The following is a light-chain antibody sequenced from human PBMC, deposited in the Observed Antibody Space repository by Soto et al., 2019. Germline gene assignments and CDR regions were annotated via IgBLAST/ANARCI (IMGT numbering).Light chain of an antibody. Sequence: EIVMTQSPATLSVSPGERATLSCRASQSVSSNLAWYQQKPGQAPRLLIYGASTRATGIPARFSGSGSGTEFTLTISSLQSEDFAVYYCQQYNNWPPAWTFGRGTKVEIK. CDR2: GAS. CDR3: QQYNNWPPAWT. CDR1: QSVSSN. V-gene: IGKV3-15*01. J-gene: IGKJ1*01.